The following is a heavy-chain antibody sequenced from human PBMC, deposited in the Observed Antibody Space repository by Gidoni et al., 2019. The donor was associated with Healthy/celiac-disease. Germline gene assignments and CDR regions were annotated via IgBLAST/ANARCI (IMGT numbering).Heavy chain of an antibody. CDR2: ISSSSSYI. Sequence: EVQLVESGGGLVKPGGSLRLSCAASGFTLSSYSMNWVRQAPGKGLEWVSSISSSSSYIYYADSAKGRFTISRDNAKNSLYLQMNSLRAEDTAVYYCARDYYYYDSSGYPDYWYFDLWGRGTLVTVSS. V-gene: IGHV3-21*01. D-gene: IGHD3-22*01. CDR3: ARDYYYYDSSGYPDYWYFDL. J-gene: IGHJ2*01. CDR1: GFTLSSYS.